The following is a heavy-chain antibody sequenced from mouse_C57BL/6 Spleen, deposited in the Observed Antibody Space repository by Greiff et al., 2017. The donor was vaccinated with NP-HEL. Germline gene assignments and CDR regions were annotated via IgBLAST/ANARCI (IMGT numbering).Heavy chain of an antibody. CDR1: GYTFTDHT. CDR2: IYPRDGST. J-gene: IGHJ2*01. Sequence: QVQLKESDAELVKPGASVKISCKVSGYTFTDHTIHWMKQRPEQGLEWIGYIYPRDGSTKYIEKFKGKATLTADKSSSTAYMQLNSLTSEDSAVYFCARGGDYGSSPYYFDYWGQGTTLTVAS. V-gene: IGHV1-78*01. D-gene: IGHD1-1*01. CDR3: ARGGDYGSSPYYFDY.